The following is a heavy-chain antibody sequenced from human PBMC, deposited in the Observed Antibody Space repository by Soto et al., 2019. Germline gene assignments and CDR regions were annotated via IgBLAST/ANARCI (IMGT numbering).Heavy chain of an antibody. CDR2: INHSGTT. Sequence: SETLSLTCAVYGGSFSGYYWSWIRQPPGKGLEWIGEINHSGTTNYNPSLKSRVTTSVDTSKNQSSLKLSYVTAADTAVYYCARAWVAPRRNYYYYMDVWGKGTTVTVSS. J-gene: IGHJ6*03. CDR3: ARAWVAPRRNYYYYMDV. CDR1: GGSFSGYY. D-gene: IGHD2-15*01. V-gene: IGHV4-34*01.